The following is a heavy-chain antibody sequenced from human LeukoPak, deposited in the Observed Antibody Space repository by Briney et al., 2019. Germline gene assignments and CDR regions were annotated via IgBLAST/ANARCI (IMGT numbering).Heavy chain of an antibody. CDR1: GFTYSSYA. Sequence: GGSLRLSCAASGFTYSSYAMTWVRQSPGKGLEWVSTLSGSGNSRYYADSVQGRFTISRDNFKNTLNLQMNSLRVEDTAVYYCARDVNGGYWGQGTLVTVSS. CDR2: LSGSGNSR. D-gene: IGHD2-8*01. V-gene: IGHV3-23*01. J-gene: IGHJ4*02. CDR3: ARDVNGGY.